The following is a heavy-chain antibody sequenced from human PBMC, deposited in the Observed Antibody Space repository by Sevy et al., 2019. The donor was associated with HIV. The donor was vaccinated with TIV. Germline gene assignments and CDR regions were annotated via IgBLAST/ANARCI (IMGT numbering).Heavy chain of an antibody. V-gene: IGHV4-59*08. CDR2: IYYTGST. J-gene: IGHJ4*02. D-gene: IGHD1-26*01. Sequence: SETLSLTCTVSGGSISGFSWNWIRQPPGKGLEWIGYIYYTGSTNYNPSLESRVTITVDTSKNHFSLKLSSVNAADTAVDYCARLAGGSYYEFDDWGQGTLVTVSS. CDR3: ARLAGGSYYEFDD. CDR1: GGSISGFS.